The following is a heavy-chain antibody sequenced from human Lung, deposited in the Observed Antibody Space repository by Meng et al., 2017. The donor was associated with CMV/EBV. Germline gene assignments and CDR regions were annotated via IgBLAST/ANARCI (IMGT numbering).Heavy chain of an antibody. D-gene: IGHD6-19*01. V-gene: IGHV3-33*06. J-gene: IGHJ6*02. CDR1: GFIFSSYA. CDR2: VYYDGSNQ. CDR3: AKDRVARWLAAEVDYYGMDA. Sequence: GGSLRLXCAPSGFIFSSYAMHWVRQAPGKGLEWVALVYYDGSNQYYSDSVRGRFNISRDNSKNTLFLQMNSLRGEDTGVYYCAKDRVARWLAAEVDYYGMDAWXQGTXVTVSS.